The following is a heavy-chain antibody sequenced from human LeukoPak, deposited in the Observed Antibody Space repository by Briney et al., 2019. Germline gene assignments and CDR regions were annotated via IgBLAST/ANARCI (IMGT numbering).Heavy chain of an antibody. CDR3: ASSTPIEYSSSYFSY. J-gene: IGHJ4*02. V-gene: IGHV3-30*04. D-gene: IGHD6-6*01. CDR2: ISYDGSNK. CDR1: GFTFSSYA. Sequence: GGSLRLSCAASGFTFSSYAMHWVRQAPGKGLEWVAVISYDGSNKYYADSVKGRFTISRDNSKNTLYLQMNSLRAEDTAVCYCASSTPIEYSSSYFSYWGQGTLVTVSS.